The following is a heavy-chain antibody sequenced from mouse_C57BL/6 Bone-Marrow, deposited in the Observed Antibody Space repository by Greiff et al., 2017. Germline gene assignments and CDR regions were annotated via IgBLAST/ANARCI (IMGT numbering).Heavy chain of an antibody. CDR1: GYTFTSYT. CDR2: INPSSGYT. CDR3: ARGGDYDYDGGD. Sequence: QVHVKQSGAELARPGASVKMSCKASGYTFTSYTMHWVKQRPGQGLEWIGYINPSSGYTKYNQKFKDKATLTADKSSSTAYMQLSRLTSEDSAVYYGARGGDYDYDGGDWGQGTLVTVSA. D-gene: IGHD2-4*01. V-gene: IGHV1-4*01. J-gene: IGHJ3*01.